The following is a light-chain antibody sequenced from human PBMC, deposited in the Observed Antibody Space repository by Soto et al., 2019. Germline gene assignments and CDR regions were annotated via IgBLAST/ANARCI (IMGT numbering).Light chain of an antibody. CDR2: GAS. CDR1: QSVSSSF. Sequence: EIVLTQSPNTLSLSPGERVTLSCRASQSVSSSFLAWYQQKPGQAPRLLIYGASSRATGIPDRFSGSGSGTDFTLTITRLEPEDFAVYYCQQYGSSPNTFGQGTKLEIK. J-gene: IGKJ2*01. CDR3: QQYGSSPNT. V-gene: IGKV3-20*01.